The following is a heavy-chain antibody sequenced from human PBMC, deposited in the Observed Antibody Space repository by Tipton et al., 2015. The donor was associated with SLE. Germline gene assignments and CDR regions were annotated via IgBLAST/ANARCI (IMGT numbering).Heavy chain of an antibody. J-gene: IGHJ4*02. CDR2: IYSSGNT. CDR3: ARIRVAGGYYFDY. D-gene: IGHD6-19*01. V-gene: IGHV4-4*07. Sequence: TLSLTCTVSGGSISNYYWNWIRQPAGKGLGWIGRIYSSGNTNYNPYLKSRVTMSLDKSKNQFSLKLTSVTAADTAVYYCARIRVAGGYYFDYWGQGTLVTVSS. CDR1: GGSISNYY.